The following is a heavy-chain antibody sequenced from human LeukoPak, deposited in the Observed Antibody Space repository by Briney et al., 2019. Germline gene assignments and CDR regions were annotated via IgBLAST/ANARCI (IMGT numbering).Heavy chain of an antibody. CDR2: IIPIFGTA. V-gene: IGHV1-69*05. J-gene: IGHJ3*02. Sequence: VASVKVSCKASGGTFSSYAISWVRQAPGQGLEWMGGIIPIFGTANYAQKFQGRVTITTDESTSTAYMELSSLRSEDTAVYYCAKCSGGSCYRVYVGAFDIWGQGTMVTVSS. CDR3: AKCSGGSCYRVYVGAFDI. CDR1: GGTFSSYA. D-gene: IGHD2-15*01.